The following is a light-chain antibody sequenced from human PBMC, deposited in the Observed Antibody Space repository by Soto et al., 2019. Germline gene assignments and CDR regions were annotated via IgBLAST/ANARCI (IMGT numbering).Light chain of an antibody. CDR2: SFN. CDR1: RSNIGAGYD. V-gene: IGLV1-40*01. Sequence: QSVLTQPPSVSAAPGQTVTISCTGSRSNIGAGYDIHWYQFLPGTAPKLLLYSFNKRPSGIPDRFSGSTSGTSASLAITGLQPEDEGDYYCQSYDDSLSGSGVFGTGTKVTVL. CDR3: QSYDDSLSGSGV. J-gene: IGLJ1*01.